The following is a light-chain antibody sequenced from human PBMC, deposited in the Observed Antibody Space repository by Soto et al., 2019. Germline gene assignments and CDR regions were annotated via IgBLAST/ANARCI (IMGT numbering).Light chain of an antibody. J-gene: IGLJ1*01. CDR3: SSYTSSSTLPYV. Sequence: GSPGQSITISCTGTSSDVGGYNYVSWYQQHPGKAPKLMIYDVSNRPSGVSNRFSGSKSGNTASLTISGLQAEDEADYYCSSYTSSSTLPYVFGTGTKVTVL. CDR1: SSDVGGYNY. CDR2: DVS. V-gene: IGLV2-14*04.